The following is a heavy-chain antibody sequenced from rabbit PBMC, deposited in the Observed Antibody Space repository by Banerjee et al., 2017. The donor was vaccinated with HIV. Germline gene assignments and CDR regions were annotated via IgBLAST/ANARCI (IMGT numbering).Heavy chain of an antibody. CDR2: IYGDNSGIT. D-gene: IGHD4-1*01. CDR1: GFSFSNKYV. Sequence: QEQLEESGGDLVKPEGSLTITCTASGFSFSNKYVMCWVRQAPGKGLEWIGCIYGDNSGITYYASWAKGRFTVSKTSSTTVTLQMTSLTAADTATYFCARDLAGVIGWNFDLWGPGTLV. V-gene: IGHV1S45*01. CDR3: ARDLAGVIGWNFDL. J-gene: IGHJ4*01.